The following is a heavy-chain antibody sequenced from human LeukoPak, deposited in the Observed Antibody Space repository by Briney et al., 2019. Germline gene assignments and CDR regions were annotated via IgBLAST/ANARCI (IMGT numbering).Heavy chain of an antibody. V-gene: IGHV3-30-3*01. Sequence: GGSLRLSCAASGFTFSSYAMRWVRQAPGKGLEWVAVISYDGSNKYYADSVKGRFTISRDNSKNTLYLQMNSLRAEDTAVYYCARGSETIFGVVIIGSYGMDVWGQGTTVTVSS. CDR1: GFTFSSYA. CDR2: ISYDGSNK. J-gene: IGHJ6*02. D-gene: IGHD3-3*01. CDR3: ARGSETIFGVVIIGSYGMDV.